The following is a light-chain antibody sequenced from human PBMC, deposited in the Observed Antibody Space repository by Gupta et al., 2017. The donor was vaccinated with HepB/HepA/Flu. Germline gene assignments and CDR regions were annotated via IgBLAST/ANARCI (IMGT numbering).Light chain of an antibody. CDR3: QQRSNWPPT. CDR2: DAS. V-gene: IGKV3-11*01. Sequence: VLTQSPATLSLSPGERATLSCRASQCVSSYLAWYQQKPGQAPRLLIYDASNRATGIPARFSGSGSGTEFTLTISSLEPEDFAVYYCQQRSNWPPTFGGGTKVEIK. J-gene: IGKJ4*01. CDR1: QCVSSY.